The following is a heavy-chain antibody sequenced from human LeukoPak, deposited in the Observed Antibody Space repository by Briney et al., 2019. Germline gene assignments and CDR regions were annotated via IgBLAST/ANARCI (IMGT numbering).Heavy chain of an antibody. CDR2: IYSGGST. J-gene: IGHJ4*02. V-gene: IGHV3-53*05. Sequence: PGGSLRLSCAASGFTVGSNSLSWVRQAPGRGLEWVSVIYSGGSTYYADSVKGRFTISRDNSKNTLYLQMNSLRAEDTAVYYCARDFRGAVAGTRSYYFDYWGQGTLVTVSS. CDR3: ARDFRGAVAGTRSYYFDY. CDR1: GFTVGSNS. D-gene: IGHD6-19*01.